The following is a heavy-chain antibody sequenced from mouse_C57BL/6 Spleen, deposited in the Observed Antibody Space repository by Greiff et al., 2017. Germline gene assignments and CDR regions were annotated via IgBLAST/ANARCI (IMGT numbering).Heavy chain of an antibody. V-gene: IGHV3-6*01. CDR1: GYSITSGYY. Sequence: EVKLQESGPGLVKPSQSLSLTCSVTGYSITSGYYWNWIRQFPGNKLEWMGYISYDGSNNYNPSLKNRISITRDTSKNQFFLKLNSVTTEDTATYYCARDLSTVVAFDYWGQGTTLTVSS. CDR2: ISYDGSN. CDR3: ARDLSTVVAFDY. D-gene: IGHD1-1*01. J-gene: IGHJ2*01.